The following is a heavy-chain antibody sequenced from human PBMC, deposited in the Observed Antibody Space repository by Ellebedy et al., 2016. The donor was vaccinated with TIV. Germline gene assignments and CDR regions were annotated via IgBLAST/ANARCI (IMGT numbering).Heavy chain of an antibody. Sequence: ASVKVSXKTSGYMFADFYIHWVQEAPGQGLEWMGRIAPDDGRTNYARKFEDRLAMTRDTSTSTVFMDLSSLRPDDTAVYYCARSQFVDGSGHSIPFDHWGQGTLVTVSS. CDR2: IAPDDGRT. V-gene: IGHV1-46*01. D-gene: IGHD3-22*01. CDR1: GYMFADFY. J-gene: IGHJ4*02. CDR3: ARSQFVDGSGHSIPFDH.